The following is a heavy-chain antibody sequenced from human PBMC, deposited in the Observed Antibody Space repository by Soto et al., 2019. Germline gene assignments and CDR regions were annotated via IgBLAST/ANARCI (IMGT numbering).Heavy chain of an antibody. CDR3: ARAMVRGVIRWFDP. J-gene: IGHJ5*02. CDR2: IYHSGST. D-gene: IGHD3-10*01. Sequence: PSETLSLTCAVSGYSISSGYYWGWIRQPPGKGLEWIGSIYHSGSTYYNPSLKSRVTISVDTSKNQFSLKLSSVTAADTAVYYCARAMVRGVIRWFDPWGQGTLVIVSS. CDR1: GYSISSGYY. V-gene: IGHV4-38-2*01.